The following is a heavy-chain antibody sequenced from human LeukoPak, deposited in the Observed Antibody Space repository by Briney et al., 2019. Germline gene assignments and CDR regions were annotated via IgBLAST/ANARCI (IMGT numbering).Heavy chain of an antibody. CDR1: GFTFGDYA. D-gene: IGHD2-15*01. V-gene: IGHV3-49*04. J-gene: IGHJ6*04. Sequence: GGSLRLSCTASGFTFGDYAMSWVRQAPGKGLEWVGLIISKAYGGTTEYAASVKGRFTISRDDSKSIAYLQMNSLKTEDTAVYYCTRDKVVVVAATKGDYYYGMDVWGKGTTVTVSS. CDR2: IISKAYGGTT. CDR3: TRDKVVVVAATKGDYYYGMDV.